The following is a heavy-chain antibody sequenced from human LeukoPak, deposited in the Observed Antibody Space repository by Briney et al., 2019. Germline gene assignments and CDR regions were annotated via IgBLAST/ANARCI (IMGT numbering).Heavy chain of an antibody. V-gene: IGHV4-61*01. D-gene: IGHD3-22*01. CDR1: GGSLSSGNYY. J-gene: IGHJ4*02. Sequence: NASQTLSLTCTVSGGSLSSGNYYWSWIRQPPGKGLEWIGYVYYSGRTNYNPSLKSRVTISVDTSKNQFSLKLSSVTAADTAIYYCARVTGYMIEDYFDYWGQGTLVTVSS. CDR2: VYYSGRT. CDR3: ARVTGYMIEDYFDY.